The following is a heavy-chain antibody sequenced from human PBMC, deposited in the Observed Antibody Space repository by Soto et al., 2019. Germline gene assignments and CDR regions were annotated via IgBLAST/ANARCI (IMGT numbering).Heavy chain of an antibody. J-gene: IGHJ6*02. CDR1: GYSFTSYW. Sequence: PGGTLKISCKGSGYSFTSYWIGWVRQMPGKGLEWMGIIYPGDSDTRYSPSFQGQVTISADKSISTAYLQWSSLKASDTAMYYCARNRPAPPSKYGMDVWGQGTTVTVSS. CDR3: ARNRPAPPSKYGMDV. CDR2: IYPGDSDT. V-gene: IGHV5-51*01.